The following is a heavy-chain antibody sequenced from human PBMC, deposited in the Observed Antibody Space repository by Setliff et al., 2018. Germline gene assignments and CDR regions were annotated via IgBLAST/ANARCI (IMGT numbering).Heavy chain of an antibody. Sequence: GGSLRLSCAASGFAFSTYAMHWVRQAPGKGLEWVAIIWYDGTNKYYADSVKGRFTISRDNSKNSLYLQMNSLRAEDTAIYYCVRALAYYYMDVWGKGTTVTVSS. CDR1: GFAFSTYA. V-gene: IGHV3-33*01. J-gene: IGHJ6*03. CDR3: VRALAYYYMDV. CDR2: IWYDGTNK.